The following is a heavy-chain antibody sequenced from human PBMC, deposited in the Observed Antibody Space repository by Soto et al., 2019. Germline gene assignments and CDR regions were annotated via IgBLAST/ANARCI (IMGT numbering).Heavy chain of an antibody. CDR1: GGSFSGYY. D-gene: IGHD2-21*02. CDR2: IHHSGST. CDR3: ARDLWGYCGTDCYPLDV. Sequence: SETLSLTCAVYGGSFSGYYWSWIRQPPGKGLEWIGEIHHSGSTVYNPSFKSRVTISVDTSKNQFSLKLNSVTAADTAVYYCARDLWGYCGTDCYPLDVWGQGTTVTVSS. V-gene: IGHV4-34*01. J-gene: IGHJ6*02.